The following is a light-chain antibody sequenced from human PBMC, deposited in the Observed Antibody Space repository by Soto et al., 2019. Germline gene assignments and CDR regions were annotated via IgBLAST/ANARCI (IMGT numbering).Light chain of an antibody. CDR2: GAS. Sequence: EIVLTQSPGTLSLSPGERATLSCRASQSVSSSYLAWYQQKPGQAPRLLIYGASSRATGIPDRFSGSGSGRDFSLIISRLEPEDFAVYYCQQYCSSPLFTFGPGTKVDIK. CDR3: QQYCSSPLFT. V-gene: IGKV3-20*01. CDR1: QSVSSSY. J-gene: IGKJ3*01.